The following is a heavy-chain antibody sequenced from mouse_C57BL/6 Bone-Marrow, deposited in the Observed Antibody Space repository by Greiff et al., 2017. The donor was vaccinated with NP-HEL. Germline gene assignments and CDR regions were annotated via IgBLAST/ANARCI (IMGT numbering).Heavy chain of an antibody. D-gene: IGHD1-1*01. V-gene: IGHV1-26*01. Sequence: EVQLQQSGPELVKPGASVKISCKASGYTFTDYYMNWVKQSHGKSLEWIGDINPNNGGTSYNQKFKGKATLTVDKSSSTAYMELRSLTSEDSAVYYCANMPRHYYGSSYFDYWGQGTTLTVSS. CDR1: GYTFTDYY. J-gene: IGHJ2*01. CDR2: INPNNGGT. CDR3: ANMPRHYYGSSYFDY.